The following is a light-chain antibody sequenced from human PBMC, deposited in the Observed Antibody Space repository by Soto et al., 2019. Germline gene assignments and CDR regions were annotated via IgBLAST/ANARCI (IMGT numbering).Light chain of an antibody. CDR3: QQSVNLPYT. J-gene: IGKJ2*01. Sequence: DIQMTQSPTSLAASVGDRVTITCQASQDLTNYLNWYQQKPGEAPKLLIYDTTTLEEGVPTRFSGGGSGTAFTFTINGLQPEDAAIYFCQQSVNLPYTFGQGTKLEIK. CDR1: QDLTNY. V-gene: IGKV1-33*01. CDR2: DTT.